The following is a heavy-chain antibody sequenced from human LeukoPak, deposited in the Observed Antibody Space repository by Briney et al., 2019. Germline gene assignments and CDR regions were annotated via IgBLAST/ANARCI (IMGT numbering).Heavy chain of an antibody. CDR1: GFAFSSFD. CDR2: ILKNGDT. Sequence: GGSLKLSCAASGFAFSSFDMLWVRQSPRKGLEWVARILKNGDTDYGASVEGRFTISRENAKSYVYLQMNSLRDGDTAVYYCARDRFGERTFEKWGQGTMVTVSS. J-gene: IGHJ3*02. V-gene: IGHV3-13*01. D-gene: IGHD3-10*01. CDR3: ARDRFGERTFEK.